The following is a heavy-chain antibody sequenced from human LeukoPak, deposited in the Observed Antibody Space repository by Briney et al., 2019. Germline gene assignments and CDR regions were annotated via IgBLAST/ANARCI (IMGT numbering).Heavy chain of an antibody. J-gene: IGHJ4*02. V-gene: IGHV4-59*11. D-gene: IGHD1-7*01. CDR3: AREGDITGTLLGFDY. Sequence: SETLSLTCTVSGGSISSHYWSWIRQPPGKGLEWIGYIYYSGSTNYNPSLKSRVTISVDTSKNQFSLKLSSVTAADTAVYYCAREGDITGTLLGFDYWGQGTLVTVSS. CDR2: IYYSGST. CDR1: GGSISSHY.